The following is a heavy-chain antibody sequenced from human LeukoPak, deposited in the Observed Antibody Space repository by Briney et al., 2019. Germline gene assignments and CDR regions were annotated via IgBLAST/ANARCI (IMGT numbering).Heavy chain of an antibody. CDR3: ARENPYSSGWYNDPTIDY. J-gene: IGHJ4*02. D-gene: IGHD6-19*01. V-gene: IGHV1-18*01. CDR2: ISAYNGNT. Sequence: ASVKVSCKASGYTFTSYGISWVRQAPGQGLEWMGWISAYNGNTNYAQKLQGRVTMTTDTSTSTAYMELRSLRSDDTAVYYCARENPYSSGWYNDPTIDYWGQGTLVTVSS. CDR1: GYTFTSYG.